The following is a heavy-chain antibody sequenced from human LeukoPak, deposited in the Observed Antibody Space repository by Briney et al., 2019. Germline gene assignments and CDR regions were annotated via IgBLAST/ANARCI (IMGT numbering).Heavy chain of an antibody. CDR3: TSLTGDTDY. J-gene: IGHJ4*02. CDR2: TYYRSKWYK. CDR1: GDSVSSNSAA. Sequence: QTLSLTCALSGDSVSSNSAAWTWIRQSPSRGLEWLGRTYYRSKWYKEYALSVKSRITINPDTSKNQFSLQLNSVTPEDTAVYYCTSLTGDTDYWGRGTLVTVSS. D-gene: IGHD7-27*01. V-gene: IGHV6-1*01.